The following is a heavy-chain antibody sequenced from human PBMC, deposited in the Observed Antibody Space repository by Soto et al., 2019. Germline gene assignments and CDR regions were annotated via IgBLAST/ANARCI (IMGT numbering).Heavy chain of an antibody. Sequence: QVQLLQSGAEVKKPGASVKVSCKPSGYTFVTFGIGWVRQAPGQGLEWMGWITPNNGDTNYAQRLQGRVTMTTDTYTSTAYMEVRSLTSDGTALYYCARFALCSGALGYSRPLDYWGQGTLVTVSS. CDR2: ITPNNGDT. J-gene: IGHJ4*02. V-gene: IGHV1-18*01. CDR1: GYTFVTFG. CDR3: ARFALCSGALGYSRPLDY. D-gene: IGHD2-15*01.